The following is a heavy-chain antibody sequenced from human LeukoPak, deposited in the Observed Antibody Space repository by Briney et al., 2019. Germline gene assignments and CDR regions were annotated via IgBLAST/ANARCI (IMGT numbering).Heavy chain of an antibody. CDR3: ARTRYCTAGSCTEFDC. CDR1: GYTFSGDY. Sequence: ASMKVSCKAPGYTFSGDYIHWVRQAPGQGLEWMGWINPNSGGTNYAQRFQGRVTMTRDTSISTVYMDLTRLRHDDTAVYYCARTRYCTAGSCTEFDCWGQGTLVTVSS. D-gene: IGHD2-15*01. V-gene: IGHV1-2*02. CDR2: INPNSGGT. J-gene: IGHJ4*02.